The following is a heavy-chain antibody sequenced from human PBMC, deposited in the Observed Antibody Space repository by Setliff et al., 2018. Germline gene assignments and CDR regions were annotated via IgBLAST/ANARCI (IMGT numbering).Heavy chain of an antibody. D-gene: IGHD1-26*01. Sequence: KPGGSLRLSCAASGFTFSDYYMTWIRQAPGKGLEWVSYISRGGNTIYYADSVKGRFTISRDNARDSLFLQMSSLRAEDTAVYYCAREVVGAPSTFDIWGQGTMVTVSS. V-gene: IGHV3-11*04. CDR2: ISRGGNTI. CDR1: GFTFSDYY. J-gene: IGHJ3*02. CDR3: AREVVGAPSTFDI.